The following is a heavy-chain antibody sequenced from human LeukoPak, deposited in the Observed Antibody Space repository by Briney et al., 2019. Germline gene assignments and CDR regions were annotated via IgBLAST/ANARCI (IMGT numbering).Heavy chain of an antibody. J-gene: IGHJ4*02. D-gene: IGHD2-2*01. CDR3: ATPGQAYYFDY. CDR2: ISNDGSNK. V-gene: IGHV3-30*03. Sequence: GSLRLSCAASGFTFSSYGMHWVRQAPGKGLEWVAVISNDGSNKYYADSVKGRFTISRDNSKNTLYLQMNGLRAEDTAVYYCATPGQAYYFDYWGQGTLVTVSS. CDR1: GFTFSSYG.